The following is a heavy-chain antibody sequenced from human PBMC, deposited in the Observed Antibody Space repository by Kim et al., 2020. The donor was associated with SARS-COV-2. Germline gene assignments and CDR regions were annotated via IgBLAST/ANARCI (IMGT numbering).Heavy chain of an antibody. CDR3: ASQGYCSGGSCYPLAIRAQGVFFDY. J-gene: IGHJ4*02. V-gene: IGHV3-30-3*01. Sequence: LSLTCAASGFTFSSSAMHWVRPAPGKGLEWVAVISYDGSNKYYADSVKGRFTISRDNSKNTLYLQMNSLRAEDTAVYYCASQGYCSGGSCYPLAIRAQGVFFDYWGQGTLVTVSS. D-gene: IGHD2-15*01. CDR1: GFTFSSSA. CDR2: ISYDGSNK.